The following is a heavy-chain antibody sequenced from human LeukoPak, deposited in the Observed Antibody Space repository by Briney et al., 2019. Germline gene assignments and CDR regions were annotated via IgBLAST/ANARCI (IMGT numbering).Heavy chain of an antibody. CDR3: ARGRWVHSSSDY. J-gene: IGHJ4*02. D-gene: IGHD6-6*01. CDR2: INHSGST. Sequence: PSETLSLTCAVYGGSFSGYYWSWIRQPPGKGLEWIGEINHSGSTNYNPSLKSRVTISVDTSKNQFSLKLSSVTAADTAVYYCARGRWVHSSSDYWGQGTLVTVSS. V-gene: IGHV4-34*01. CDR1: GGSFSGYY.